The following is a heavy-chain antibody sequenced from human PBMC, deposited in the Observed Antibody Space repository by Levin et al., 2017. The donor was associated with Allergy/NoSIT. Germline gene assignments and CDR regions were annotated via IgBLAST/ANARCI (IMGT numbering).Heavy chain of an antibody. D-gene: IGHD4-17*01. CDR3: ARFPTVTQVRYMDV. J-gene: IGHJ6*03. Sequence: GASVKVSCKASGYTFTGYYMHWVRQAPGQGLEWMGRINPNSGGTNYAQKFQGRVTMTRDTSISTAYMELSRLRSDDTAVYYCARFPTVTQVRYMDVWGKGTTVTVSS. V-gene: IGHV1-2*06. CDR1: GYTFTGYY. CDR2: INPNSGGT.